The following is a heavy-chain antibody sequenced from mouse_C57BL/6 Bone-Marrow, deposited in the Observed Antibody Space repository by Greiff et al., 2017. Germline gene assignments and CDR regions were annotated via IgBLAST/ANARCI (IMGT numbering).Heavy chain of an antibody. J-gene: IGHJ4*01. V-gene: IGHV1-55*01. CDR2: IYPGSGST. CDR1: GYTFTSYW. CDR3: ARFYDYDVRYAMDY. D-gene: IGHD2-4*01. Sequence: QVQLQQPGAELVKPGASVKMSCKASGYTFTSYWITWVKQRPGQGLEWIGDIYPGSGSTNYNEKFKSKATLTVDTSSSTAYMQLSSLTSEDSAVYYCARFYDYDVRYAMDYWGQGTSVTVSS.